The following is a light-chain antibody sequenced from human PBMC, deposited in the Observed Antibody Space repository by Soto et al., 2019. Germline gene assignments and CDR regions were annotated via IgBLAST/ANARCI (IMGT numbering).Light chain of an antibody. CDR3: QQFDSVPCT. CDR1: QDIKNY. J-gene: IGKJ2*02. Sequence: IEMTQSPSALSASAGDRVTITCQASQDIKNYVIWYQQKPGRAPKLLIYDAASLGTGISSRFSGSGSGTEFTLTISSLHPEDVATYYCQQFDSVPCTFGQGTKLEIK. V-gene: IGKV1-33*01. CDR2: DAA.